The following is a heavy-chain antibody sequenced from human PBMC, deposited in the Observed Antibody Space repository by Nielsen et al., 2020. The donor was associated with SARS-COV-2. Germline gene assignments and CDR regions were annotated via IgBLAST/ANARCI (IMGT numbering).Heavy chain of an antibody. Sequence: GGSLRLSCAASGFTLDDYTMHWVRQAPGKGLEWVSLISWDGGSTYYADSVKGRFTIPRDNSKNSLYLQMNSLRTEDTALYYCAKEGASSSWLNLDYWGQGTLVTVSS. V-gene: IGHV3-43*01. D-gene: IGHD6-13*01. J-gene: IGHJ4*02. CDR3: AKEGASSSWLNLDY. CDR2: ISWDGGST. CDR1: GFTLDDYT.